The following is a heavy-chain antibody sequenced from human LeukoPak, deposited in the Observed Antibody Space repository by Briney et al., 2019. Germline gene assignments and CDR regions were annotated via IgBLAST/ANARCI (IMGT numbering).Heavy chain of an antibody. V-gene: IGHV3-23*01. CDR3: ARYCSGSICYSGVDY. CDR1: GFTFSSYM. CDR2: ISSNGGST. J-gene: IGHJ4*02. Sequence: PGVSLRLSCAASGFTFSSYMMTWVRQAPGKGLEWVSTISSNGGSTYYADSVKGRFTISRDNSKNTLYLQMSSLRAEDTAVYYCARYCSGSICYSGVDYWGQGTLVPVSS. D-gene: IGHD2-15*01.